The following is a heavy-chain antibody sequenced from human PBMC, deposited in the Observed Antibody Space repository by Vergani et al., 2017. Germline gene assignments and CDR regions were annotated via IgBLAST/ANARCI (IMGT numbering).Heavy chain of an antibody. CDR3: ARTGGYFDWLLSASPQAFDI. V-gene: IGHV4-30-4*01. CDR1: GGSISSGDYY. Sequence: QVQLQESGPGLVKPSQTLSLTCTVSGGSISSGDYYWSWIRQPPGKGLEWIGYIYYSGSTYYNPSLKSRVTISVDTSKNQFSLKLSSVTAADTAVYYCARTGGYFDWLLSASPQAFDIWGQGTMVTVSS. CDR2: IYYSGST. J-gene: IGHJ3*02. D-gene: IGHD3-9*01.